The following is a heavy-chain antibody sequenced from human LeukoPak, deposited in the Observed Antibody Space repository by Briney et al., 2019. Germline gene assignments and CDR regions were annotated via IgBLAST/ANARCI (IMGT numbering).Heavy chain of an antibody. CDR1: GFTDSSNY. CDR2: IYSGGST. Sequence: GGSLRLSCAASGFTDSSNYMSWVRQAPGKGLDWASDIYSGGSTYYADSVKGRFTISRDNSKNTLYLQMNSLRAEDTAVYYCARGPGNYGDYVGYYGMDVWGQGTTVTVSS. D-gene: IGHD4-17*01. CDR3: ARGPGNYGDYVGYYGMDV. V-gene: IGHV3-66*02. J-gene: IGHJ6*02.